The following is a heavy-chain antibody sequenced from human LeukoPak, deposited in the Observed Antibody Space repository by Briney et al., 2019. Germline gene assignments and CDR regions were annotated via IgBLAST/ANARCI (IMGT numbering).Heavy chain of an antibody. Sequence: ASVKVSCKASGYTFTSYGISWVRQAPGQGPEWMGWISPNSGGTNYAQKFRDRVSMTRDTSINTAYMELSRLRSDDTAVYYCVRDGSFDIWGQGTIVTVSS. J-gene: IGHJ3*02. CDR1: GYTFTSYG. D-gene: IGHD3-10*01. V-gene: IGHV1-2*02. CDR2: ISPNSGGT. CDR3: VRDGSFDI.